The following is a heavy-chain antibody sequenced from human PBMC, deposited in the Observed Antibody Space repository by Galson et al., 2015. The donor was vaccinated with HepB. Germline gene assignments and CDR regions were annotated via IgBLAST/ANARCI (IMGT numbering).Heavy chain of an antibody. Sequence: SVKVSCKASGYSLVLYTIHWVRQAPGHSLEWMGWINSDYGNTIYSQKFQDRFTISRATSETTVYMELSGLTSEDTAVYFCARAGGLYGSGRHFDSWGQGTQVTVSS. CDR3: ARAGGLYGSGRHFDS. V-gene: IGHV1-3*04. D-gene: IGHD3-10*01. CDR1: GYSLVLYT. CDR2: INSDYGNT. J-gene: IGHJ4*02.